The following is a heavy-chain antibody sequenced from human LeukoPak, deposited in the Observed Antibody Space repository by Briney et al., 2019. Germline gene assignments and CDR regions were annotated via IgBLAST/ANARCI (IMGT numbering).Heavy chain of an antibody. CDR2: INHSGST. CDR3: ARGYSSGWPPKD. J-gene: IGHJ4*02. CDR1: GGSFSGYY. D-gene: IGHD6-19*01. V-gene: IGHV4-34*01. Sequence: SETLSLTCAVYGGSFSGYYWSWIRQPPGKGLEWIGEINHSGSTNYNPSLKSRVTISVDTSKNQFSLKLSSVTAADTAVYYCARGYSSGWPPKDWGQGTLVTVSS.